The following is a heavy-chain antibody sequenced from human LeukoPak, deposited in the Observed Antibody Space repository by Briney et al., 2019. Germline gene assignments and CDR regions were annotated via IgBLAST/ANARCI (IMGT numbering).Heavy chain of an antibody. D-gene: IGHD4-23*01. V-gene: IGHV3-7*01. Sequence: GGSLRLSCAASGFTFNSHWMSWVRQAPERGLEWVANINQDGSEKNHVDSVRGRFTISRDNTKNSLYLQMNSLRVEDTAVYYCARDVNGGSFDYWGQGTLVTVSS. J-gene: IGHJ4*02. CDR2: INQDGSEK. CDR3: ARDVNGGSFDY. CDR1: GFTFNSHW.